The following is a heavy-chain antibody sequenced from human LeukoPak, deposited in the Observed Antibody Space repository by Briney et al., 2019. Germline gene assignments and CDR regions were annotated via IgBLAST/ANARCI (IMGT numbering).Heavy chain of an antibody. Sequence: HTGGSLRLSCAASGFTFSGYWMTWVRQAPGKGLEWVANIKGDESKKYYVDSVKGRFTISRDNAKNLLYLQMNSLRAEDTAVYYCARDSNPRGGYDAFDFWGQGTLVTVSS. CDR1: GFTFSGYW. J-gene: IGHJ3*01. V-gene: IGHV3-7*01. CDR2: IKGDESKK. D-gene: IGHD3-10*01. CDR3: ARDSNPRGGYDAFDF.